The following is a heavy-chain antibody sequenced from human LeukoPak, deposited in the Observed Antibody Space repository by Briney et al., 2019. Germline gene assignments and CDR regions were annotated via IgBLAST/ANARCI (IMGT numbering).Heavy chain of an antibody. CDR1: GFTFDDYA. D-gene: IGHD3-10*01. J-gene: IGHJ4*02. Sequence: GGSLRLSCAVSGFTFDDYAMHWVRQAPGEALEWVSGISWNGGNIDYADSVRGRFTISRDNAKNSLFLQMNRLRAEDTALYYCVKGSGTFYNGYFDYWGQGTLVTVSS. CDR3: VKGSGTFYNGYFDY. V-gene: IGHV3-9*01. CDR2: ISWNGGNI.